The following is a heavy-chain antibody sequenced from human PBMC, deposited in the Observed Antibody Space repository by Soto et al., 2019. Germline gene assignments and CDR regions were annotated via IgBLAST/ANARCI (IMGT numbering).Heavy chain of an antibody. J-gene: IGHJ4*02. D-gene: IGHD2-2*01. Sequence: PGGSLRLSCAASGFTFSSYAVSWVRQEPGRGLEWVSAISGSGGSTYYADSVKGRFTISRDNSKNTLYLQMNSLRAEDTAVYYCAKDSARDALIVVVPAAPTWFDYWGQGTLVTVSS. CDR2: ISGSGGST. CDR1: GFTFSSYA. V-gene: IGHV3-23*01. CDR3: AKDSARDALIVVVPAAPTWFDY.